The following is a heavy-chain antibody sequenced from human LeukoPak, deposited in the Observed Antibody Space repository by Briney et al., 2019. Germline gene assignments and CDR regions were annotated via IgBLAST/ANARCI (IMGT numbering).Heavy chain of an antibody. J-gene: IGHJ4*02. CDR3: AREVYDSSGYYLDY. CDR2: IYTSGST. V-gene: IGHV4-61*02. D-gene: IGHD3-22*01. Sequence: PSETLSLTCTVPGGSISSGSYYSRWLRQPAGTGLEWIGRIYTSGSTNYNPSLKSRVTISVDTSKNQFSLKLSSVTAADTAVYYCAREVYDSSGYYLDYWGQGTLVTVSS. CDR1: GGSISSGSYY.